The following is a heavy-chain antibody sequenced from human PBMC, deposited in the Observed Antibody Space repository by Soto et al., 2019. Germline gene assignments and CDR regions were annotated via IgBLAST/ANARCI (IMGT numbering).Heavy chain of an antibody. D-gene: IGHD4-17*01. V-gene: IGHV1-69*02. CDR1: GGTFSSYT. J-gene: IGHJ4*02. Sequence: SVKVSCKASGGTFSSYTISWVRQAPGQGLEWMGRIIPILGNTNYAQKLQGRVTMTTDTSTSTAYMELRSLRSDDTAVYYCARLTVTTGLDYWGQGTLVTVSS. CDR2: IIPILGNT. CDR3: ARLTVTTGLDY.